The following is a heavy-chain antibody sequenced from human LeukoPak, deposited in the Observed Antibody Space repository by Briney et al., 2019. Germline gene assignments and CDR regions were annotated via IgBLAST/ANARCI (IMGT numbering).Heavy chain of an antibody. CDR3: ARGHRYSPYWFDP. D-gene: IGHD6-13*01. Sequence: SETLSLTCAVYGGSFSGYYWNWFRQPPGTGLEWIGEINHSGSTNYNPSLKSRVTISVGTSKNQFSLKLSSVTAADTAVYYCARGHRYSPYWFDPWGQGTLVTVSS. CDR2: INHSGST. J-gene: IGHJ5*02. V-gene: IGHV4-34*01. CDR1: GGSFSGYY.